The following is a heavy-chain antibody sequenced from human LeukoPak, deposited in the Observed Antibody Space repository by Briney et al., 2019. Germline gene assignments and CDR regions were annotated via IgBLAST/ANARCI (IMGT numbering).Heavy chain of an antibody. CDR3: AREGFSNSPLDY. V-gene: IGHV3-72*01. D-gene: IGHD4-11*01. CDR1: GFTFSDHY. J-gene: IGHJ4*02. Sequence: PGGSLRLSCAASGFTFSDHYMDWVRQAPGKGLEWVGRTRNKANSYTTEYAASVRGRFTISRDDSKNSLYLQMNSLKIEDTAVYHCAREGFSNSPLDYWGQGTLVTVSS. CDR2: TRNKANSYTT.